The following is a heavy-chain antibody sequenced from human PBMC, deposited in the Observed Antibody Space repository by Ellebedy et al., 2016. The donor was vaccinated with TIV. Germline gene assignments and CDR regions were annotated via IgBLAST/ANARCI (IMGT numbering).Heavy chain of an antibody. V-gene: IGHV1-18*01. D-gene: IGHD5-24*01. CDR3: ARGGSVRWLQIETPSTLDY. Sequence: ASVKVSCXASGYTFPSYGISWVRQAPGQGLEWMGWISAHKGNTKYAQKVQGRVTITTDTSTSTAYMELRSLRPDDTAVYYCARGGSVRWLQIETPSTLDYWGQGTLVTVSS. CDR1: GYTFPSYG. J-gene: IGHJ4*02. CDR2: ISAHKGNT.